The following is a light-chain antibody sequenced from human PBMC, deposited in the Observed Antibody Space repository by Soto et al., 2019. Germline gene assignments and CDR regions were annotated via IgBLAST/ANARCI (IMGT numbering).Light chain of an antibody. Sequence: DIQMTQSPSSLSASVEDRVIITCRASQSISNHLNWYQQKPGKAPKLLIYAASNLQSGVPSRFSGSGSGTDFTLTISSLQPEDFATYYCQQSYSTPVTFGQGTKVDIK. CDR1: QSISNH. CDR3: QQSYSTPVT. J-gene: IGKJ1*01. V-gene: IGKV1-39*01. CDR2: AAS.